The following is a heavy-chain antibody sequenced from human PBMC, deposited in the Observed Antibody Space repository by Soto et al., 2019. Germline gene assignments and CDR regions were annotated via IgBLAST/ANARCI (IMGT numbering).Heavy chain of an antibody. CDR2: ISYDGSNK. Sequence: PVGSLRLSCAASGFTFSSYAMHWVRQAPGKGLECVAVISYDGSNKYYADSVKGRFTISRDNSKNTLYLQMNSLRAEDTAVYYCAREVDYDILTGPRRPTIYYYGMDVWGQGTTVTVSS. CDR1: GFTFSSYA. D-gene: IGHD3-9*01. V-gene: IGHV3-30-3*01. J-gene: IGHJ6*02. CDR3: AREVDYDILTGPRRPTIYYYGMDV.